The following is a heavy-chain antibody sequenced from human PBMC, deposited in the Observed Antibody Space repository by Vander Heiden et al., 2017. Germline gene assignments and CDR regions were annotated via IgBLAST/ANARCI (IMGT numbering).Heavy chain of an antibody. CDR2: INHSGST. J-gene: IGHJ4*02. CDR3: ARGTSTHLDY. V-gene: IGHV4-34*01. CDR1: GGSFSGYY. Sequence: QVQLQQWGAGLLKPSETLSLTCAVYGGSFSGYYWSWIRQPPGKGLEWIGEINHSGSTNYNPSLKSRVTISVDTSKNQFSLKLSSVTAADTAVYYCARGTSTHLDYWGQGTLVTVSS.